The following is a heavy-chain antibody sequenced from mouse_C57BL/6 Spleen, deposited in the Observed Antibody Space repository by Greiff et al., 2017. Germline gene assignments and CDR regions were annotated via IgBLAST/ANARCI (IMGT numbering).Heavy chain of an antibody. Sequence: VQLQQSGAELVRPGASVKLSCTASGFNIKDDYMPWVQQSPEQGLEWIGWIAPENGATEYASKFPGKATITADKSSNTAYLQLSSLTSEDTAVYYCTTGYYGSYCFDYWGQGTTLTVSS. CDR1: GFNIKDDY. CDR3: TTGYYGSYCFDY. J-gene: IGHJ2*01. D-gene: IGHD1-1*01. CDR2: IAPENGAT. V-gene: IGHV14-4*01.